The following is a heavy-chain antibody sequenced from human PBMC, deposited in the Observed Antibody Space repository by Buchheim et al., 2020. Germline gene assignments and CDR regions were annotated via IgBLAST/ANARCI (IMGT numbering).Heavy chain of an antibody. Sequence: EVQLLESGGGLVQHGGSLRLSCAASGFTFSSYAMSWVRPAPGKGLEWVSAISGSGGSTYYADSVKGRFTISRDNSKNTLYLQMNSLRAEDTAVYYCAKATYYDYVWGSYRHEYYFDYWGQGTL. CDR1: GFTFSSYA. V-gene: IGHV3-23*01. D-gene: IGHD3-16*02. CDR2: ISGSGGST. J-gene: IGHJ4*02. CDR3: AKATYYDYVWGSYRHEYYFDY.